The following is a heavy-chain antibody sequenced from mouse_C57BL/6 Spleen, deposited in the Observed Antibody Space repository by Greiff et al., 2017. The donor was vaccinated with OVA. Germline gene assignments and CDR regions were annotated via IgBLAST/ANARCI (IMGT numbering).Heavy chain of an antibody. Sequence: VQLQQSGAELVKPGASVKLSCKASGYTFTSYWMHWVKQRPGQGLEWIGNINPSSGYTKYNQKFKVKATLTADKSSSKAYMQLSSLTYEDSAVYYCASEGEWYFDVWGTGTTVTVSS. CDR1: GYTFTSYW. CDR2: INPSSGYT. V-gene: IGHV1-7*01. CDR3: ASEGEWYFDV. J-gene: IGHJ1*03.